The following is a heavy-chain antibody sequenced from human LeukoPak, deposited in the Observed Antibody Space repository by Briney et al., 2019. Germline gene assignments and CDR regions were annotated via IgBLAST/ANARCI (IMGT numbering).Heavy chain of an antibody. CDR3: ARVKLVWLLLGYEEERNWFDP. CDR2: INHSGST. Sequence: SETLSLTCTVSGGSISSSSYYWSWIRQPPGKGLEWIGEINHSGSTNYNPSLKSRVTISVDTSKDQFSLKLSSVTAADTAVYYCARVKLVWLLLGYEEERNWFDPWGQGTLVTVSS. CDR1: GGSISSSSYY. D-gene: IGHD3-3*01. J-gene: IGHJ5*02. V-gene: IGHV4-39*07.